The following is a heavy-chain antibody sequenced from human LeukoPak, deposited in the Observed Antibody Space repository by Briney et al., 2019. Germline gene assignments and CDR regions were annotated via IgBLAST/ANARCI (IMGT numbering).Heavy chain of an antibody. CDR1: GFTFDDYA. CDR2: ISWNSGSI. Sequence: PGRSLRLSCAASGFTFDDYAMHWVRQAPGKGLGWVSGISWNSGSIGYADSVKGRFTISRDNAKNSLYLQMNSLRAEDTALYYCAKDIAWGYDSSGYYGTFDIWGQGTMVTVSS. V-gene: IGHV3-9*01. J-gene: IGHJ3*02. CDR3: AKDIAWGYDSSGYYGTFDI. D-gene: IGHD3-22*01.